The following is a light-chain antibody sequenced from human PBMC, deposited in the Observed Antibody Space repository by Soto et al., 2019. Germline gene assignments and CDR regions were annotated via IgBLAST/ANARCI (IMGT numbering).Light chain of an antibody. CDR2: DAS. J-gene: IGKJ1*01. V-gene: IGKV3-11*01. CDR3: QQYNNWPAWT. CDR1: QSVGSY. Sequence: EIGLIQSASTLSLSPGERATLSCGASQSVGSYLAWYQHKPGQAPRLPISDASNRATGIPARFSGSGSGAEFTLTINSLQSEDFAVYYCQQYNNWPAWTFGQGTKVDIK.